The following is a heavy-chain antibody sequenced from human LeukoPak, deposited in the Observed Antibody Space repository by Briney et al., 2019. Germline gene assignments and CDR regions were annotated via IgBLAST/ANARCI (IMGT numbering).Heavy chain of an antibody. D-gene: IGHD6-6*01. CDR1: GGTFSSYA. CDR3: ARVSGGNSNSILY. V-gene: IGHV1-69*05. Sequence: SVKVSCKASGGTFSSYAISWVRQAPGQGLEWMGGIIPIFGTANYAQKFQGRVTMTRDTSTSTVYMELSSLRSEDTAVYYCARVSGGNSNSILYWGQGTLVTVSS. CDR2: IIPIFGTA. J-gene: IGHJ4*02.